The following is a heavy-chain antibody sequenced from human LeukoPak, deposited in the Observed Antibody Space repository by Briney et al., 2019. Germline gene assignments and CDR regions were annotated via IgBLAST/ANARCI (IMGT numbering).Heavy chain of an antibody. V-gene: IGHV3-20*04. J-gene: IGHJ5*02. CDR3: ARGITFDWLPNNWFDP. D-gene: IGHD3-9*01. CDR1: GFTFDDYG. Sequence: PGGSLRLSCAASGFTFDDYGMSWVRQAPGKGLEWVSGINWNGGSTGYADSVKGRFTISRDNAKNSLYLQMNSLRAEDTASYYCARGITFDWLPNNWFDPWGQGTLVTVSS. CDR2: INWNGGST.